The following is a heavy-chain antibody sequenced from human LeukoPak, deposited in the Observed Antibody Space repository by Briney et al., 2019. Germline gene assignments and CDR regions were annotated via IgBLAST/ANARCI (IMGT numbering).Heavy chain of an antibody. CDR2: ISAYNGNT. CDR3: ATWGGITGPYYYYYMDV. CDR1: GYTFTSYG. D-gene: IGHD3-10*01. V-gene: IGHV1-18*01. J-gene: IGHJ6*03. Sequence: GASVKVSCKASGYTFTSYGISWVRQAPGQGLEWMGWISAYNGNTNYAQKLQGRVTMTEDTSTDTAYMELSSLRSEDTAVYYCATWGGITGPYYYYYMDVWGKGTTVTISS.